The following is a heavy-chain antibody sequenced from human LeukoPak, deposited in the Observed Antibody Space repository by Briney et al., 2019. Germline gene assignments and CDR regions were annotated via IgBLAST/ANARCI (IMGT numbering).Heavy chain of an antibody. Sequence: SETLSLTCTVSGVSISSSNSYWGWIRQPPGKGLEWIGSIYYSGSTNYNPSLKSRVTISVDTSKNQFSLKLSSVTAADTAVYYCARARTFYDSSGYYRSFDYWGQGTLVTVSS. CDR1: GVSISSSNSY. CDR3: ARARTFYDSSGYYRSFDY. V-gene: IGHV4-39*07. D-gene: IGHD3-22*01. CDR2: IYYSGST. J-gene: IGHJ4*02.